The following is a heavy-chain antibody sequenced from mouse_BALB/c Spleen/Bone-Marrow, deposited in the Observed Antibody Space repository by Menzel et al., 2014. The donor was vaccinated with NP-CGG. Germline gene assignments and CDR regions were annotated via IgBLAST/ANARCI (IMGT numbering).Heavy chain of an antibody. CDR2: IYPGDTDI. J-gene: IGHJ4*01. Sequence: VQLQQSGAELVRPGSSVKISCKASGYAFSNYWMNWVKQRPGQGLEWIGQIYPGDTDIRYNGKFKGKATLTADKSSSTAYMQLSSLTSEDSAVYFCASRGDYSYAMDYWGQGTSVTVSS. D-gene: IGHD1-1*01. CDR3: ASRGDYSYAMDY. V-gene: IGHV1-80*01. CDR1: GYAFSNYW.